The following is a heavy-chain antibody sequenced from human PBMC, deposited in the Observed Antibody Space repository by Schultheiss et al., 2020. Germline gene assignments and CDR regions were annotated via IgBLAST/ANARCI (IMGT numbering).Heavy chain of an antibody. CDR3: ARAHGDYDY. CDR2: ISAYNGNT. CDR1: GYTFTSYY. D-gene: IGHD4-17*01. Sequence: ASVKVSCKASGYTFTSYYMHWVRQAPGQGLEWMGWISAYNGNTNYAQKLQGRVTMTRDTSISTAYMELSRLRSDDTAVYYCARAHGDYDYWGQGTLVTVSS. V-gene: IGHV1-2*02. J-gene: IGHJ4*02.